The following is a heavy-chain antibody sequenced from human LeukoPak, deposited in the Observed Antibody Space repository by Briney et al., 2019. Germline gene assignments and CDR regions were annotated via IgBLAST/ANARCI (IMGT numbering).Heavy chain of an antibody. V-gene: IGHV1-8*01. CDR3: ARNGSRLYSSSSRSKYYYYYGMDV. D-gene: IGHD6-6*01. Sequence: ASVKVSCTASGYTFTNYDINWVRQATGQGLEWMGWMNPNSGSTGYAQKFQGRVTMTRNTSISTAYMELSSLRSEDTAVYYCARNGSRLYSSSSRSKYYYYYGMDVWGQGTTVTVSS. CDR1: GYTFTNYD. CDR2: MNPNSGST. J-gene: IGHJ6*02.